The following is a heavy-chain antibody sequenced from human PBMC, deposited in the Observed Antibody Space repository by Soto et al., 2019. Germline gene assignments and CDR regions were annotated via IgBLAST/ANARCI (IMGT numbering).Heavy chain of an antibody. CDR2: IIPIFDTA. Sequence: SVKVSCKASGGTFSSYAISWVRQAPGPGLEWMGGIIPIFDTANYAQKFQGRVTITAEESTTTANMELRSLIKEDTVVYYCARADYFYCSSTSRYSVDDYVMDVWGQGSKVTVYS. D-gene: IGHD2-2*01. CDR3: ARADYFYCSSTSRYSVDDYVMDV. CDR1: GGTFSSYA. J-gene: IGHJ6*02. V-gene: IGHV1-69*13.